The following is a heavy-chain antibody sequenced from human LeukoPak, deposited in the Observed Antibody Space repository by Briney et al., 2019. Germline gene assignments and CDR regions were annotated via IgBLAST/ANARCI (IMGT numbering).Heavy chain of an antibody. CDR2: THYRSKWSS. Sequence: SQTLSLTCDISGDSVSNSAVAWNWIRQSPSRGLEWLGRTHYRSKWSSDYAVFVKSRISINPDTSKNQFSLHLNSVTLEDTAVYYCARQTGPLDIWGQGTRVTVSS. J-gene: IGHJ3*02. V-gene: IGHV6-1*01. CDR3: ARQTGPLDI. CDR1: GDSVSNSAVA.